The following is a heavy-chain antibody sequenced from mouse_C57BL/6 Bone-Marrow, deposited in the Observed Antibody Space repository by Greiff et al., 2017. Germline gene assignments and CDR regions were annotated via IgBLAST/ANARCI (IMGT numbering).Heavy chain of an antibody. CDR1: GYTFTSYW. Sequence: VQLQQPGAELVKPGASVKLSCKASGYTFTSYWMHWVKQRPGQGLEWIGMIHPNSGSTNYNEKFKSKATLTVDKYSSPAYMQLSSLTSEDSAVYYCARRPLYYDYDGWYFDVWGTGTTVTVSS. J-gene: IGHJ1*03. V-gene: IGHV1-64*01. D-gene: IGHD2-4*01. CDR3: ARRPLYYDYDGWYFDV. CDR2: IHPNSGST.